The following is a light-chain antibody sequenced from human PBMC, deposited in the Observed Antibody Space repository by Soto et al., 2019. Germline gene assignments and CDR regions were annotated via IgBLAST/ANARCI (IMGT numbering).Light chain of an antibody. J-gene: IGKJ3*01. CDR2: AAS. V-gene: IGKV1-8*01. CDR3: QQYYSYPGFT. CDR1: QGISSY. Sequence: AIRMTQSPSSFSASTGDRVTITCRASQGISSYLAWYQQKPGKAPKLLIYAASTLQSGVPSRFSGSGSGTDFTLTSSWLQSEDFATYCCQQYYSYPGFTFGPGTKVDIK.